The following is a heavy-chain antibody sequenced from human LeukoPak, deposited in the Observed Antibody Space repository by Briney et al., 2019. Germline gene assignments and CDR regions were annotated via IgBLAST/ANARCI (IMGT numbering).Heavy chain of an antibody. V-gene: IGHV3-23*01. CDR3: ARDHGDYAFDC. D-gene: IGHD4-17*01. CDR1: GFTFSSYA. CDR2: ISVNGGTT. Sequence: GGSLRLSCAASGFTFSSYAMTWVRQAPGKGLEWVSSISVNGGTTYYADSVKGRFTISRDSSKNTLYLQMNSLRAEDTAVYYCARDHGDYAFDCWGQGTLVTVSS. J-gene: IGHJ4*02.